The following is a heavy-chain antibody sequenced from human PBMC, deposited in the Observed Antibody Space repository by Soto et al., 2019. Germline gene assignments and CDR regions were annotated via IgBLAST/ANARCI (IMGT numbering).Heavy chain of an antibody. J-gene: IGHJ4*02. CDR2: SSPRGDTI. D-gene: IGHD2-2*03. CDR3: AKGPHTNVGWPYYFES. CDR1: GFSLANYP. V-gene: IGHV3-48*02. Sequence: PGGSLRLSCVAPGFSLANYPMNWVRQTPGKGLEWISYSSPRGDTIYYADSVEGRFTISRDNARNSLSLHMSSLRDEDLALYYCAKGPHTNVGWPYYFESWGQG.